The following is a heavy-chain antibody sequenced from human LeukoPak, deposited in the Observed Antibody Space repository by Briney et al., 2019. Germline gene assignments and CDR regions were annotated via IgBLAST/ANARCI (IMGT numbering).Heavy chain of an antibody. Sequence: ASVKVSCKASGYTFTGYYMHWVRQAPGQGLEWMGWINPNSGGTNYAQKFQGRVTMTRDTSISTAYMELSRLRSDGTAVYYCATSPPEMATIVYWGQGTLVTVSS. V-gene: IGHV1-2*02. J-gene: IGHJ4*02. CDR1: GYTFTGYY. CDR2: INPNSGGT. D-gene: IGHD5-24*01. CDR3: ATSPPEMATIVY.